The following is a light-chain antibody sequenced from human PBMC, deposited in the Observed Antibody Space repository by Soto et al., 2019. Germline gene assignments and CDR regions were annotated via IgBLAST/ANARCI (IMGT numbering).Light chain of an antibody. CDR3: QQRSNWRIT. CDR1: QSVSSSY. J-gene: IGKJ5*01. V-gene: IGKV3D-20*02. CDR2: GAS. Sequence: EIVLTQSPGTLSFSPGERATLSCRASQSVSSSYLAWYQQKPGQAPRLLIYGASSRATGIPDRFSGSGSGTDFTLTVSRLEPEDFAVYYCQQRSNWRITFGQGTRLEIK.